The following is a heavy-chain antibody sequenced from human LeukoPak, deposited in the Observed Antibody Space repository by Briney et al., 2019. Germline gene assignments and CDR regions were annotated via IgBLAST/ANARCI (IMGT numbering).Heavy chain of an antibody. Sequence: QPGGSLRLSCAASGFTFSSYGMHWVRQAPGKGLEWVAIIWYDGSNKYYADSVKGRFTISRDNSKNTVYLQMNSLRAEDTAVYFCARGIWAYCGGDCYSDLDSWGQGTLVTVSS. CDR1: GFTFSSYG. CDR2: IWYDGSNK. D-gene: IGHD2-21*02. J-gene: IGHJ4*02. CDR3: ARGIWAYCGGDCYSDLDS. V-gene: IGHV3-33*01.